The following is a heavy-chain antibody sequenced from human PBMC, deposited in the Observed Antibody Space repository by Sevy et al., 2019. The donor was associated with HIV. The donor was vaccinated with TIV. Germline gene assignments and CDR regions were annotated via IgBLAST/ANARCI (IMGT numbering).Heavy chain of an antibody. CDR1: GFSFSTSW. Sequence: GGSLRLSCAASGFSFSTSWMHWVRQVPGKGLVWASRIHSDGSTIYADSVKGRFTISRDNAKNTLYLQLNSLRAEDTAIYYCARDHYYTIDYWGQGTLVTVSS. CDR3: ARDHYYTIDY. CDR2: IHSDGST. V-gene: IGHV3-74*01. J-gene: IGHJ4*02. D-gene: IGHD3-3*01.